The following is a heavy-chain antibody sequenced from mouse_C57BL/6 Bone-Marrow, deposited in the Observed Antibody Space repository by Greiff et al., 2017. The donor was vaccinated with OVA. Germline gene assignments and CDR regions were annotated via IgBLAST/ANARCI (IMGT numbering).Heavy chain of an antibody. CDR2: IHPNSGST. D-gene: IGHD1-1*01. CDR1: GYTFTSYW. CDR3: ARSRGSSSHWYFDV. J-gene: IGHJ1*03. V-gene: IGHV1-64*01. Sequence: QVQLQQPGAELVKPGASVKLSCKASGYTFTSYWMHWVKQRPGQGLEWIGMIHPNSGSTNYNEKFKSKATLTVDKSSSTAYMQLSSLTSEDSAVYYCARSRGSSSHWYFDVWGTGTTVTVSS.